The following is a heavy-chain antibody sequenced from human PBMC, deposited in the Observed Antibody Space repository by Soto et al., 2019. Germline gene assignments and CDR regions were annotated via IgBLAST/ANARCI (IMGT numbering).Heavy chain of an antibody. CDR1: GFTFDDYA. V-gene: IGHV3-9*01. J-gene: IGHJ4*02. Sequence: GGSLRLSCAASGFTFDDYAMHWVRQAPGKGLEWVSGISWNSGSIGYADSVKGRFTISRDNAKNSLYLQMNSLRAEDTALYYCAKDSDYDMLTGYYDYWGQGTLVTVSS. CDR2: ISWNSGSI. D-gene: IGHD3-9*01. CDR3: AKDSDYDMLTGYYDY.